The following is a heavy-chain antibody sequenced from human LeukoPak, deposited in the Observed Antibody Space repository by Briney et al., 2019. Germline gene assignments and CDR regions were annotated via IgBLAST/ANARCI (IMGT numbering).Heavy chain of an antibody. Sequence: PSETLSLTCTVSGGSISSYYWSWIRQPPGKGLEWIGYIYYSGDTKYNPSLKSRVTISVDTSKNQFSLKLTSVTAADTAVYYCARRSSSWPVPYYFDYWGQGTLVTVSS. CDR2: IYYSGDT. D-gene: IGHD6-13*01. V-gene: IGHV4-59*01. CDR3: ARRSSSWPVPYYFDY. CDR1: GGSISSYY. J-gene: IGHJ4*02.